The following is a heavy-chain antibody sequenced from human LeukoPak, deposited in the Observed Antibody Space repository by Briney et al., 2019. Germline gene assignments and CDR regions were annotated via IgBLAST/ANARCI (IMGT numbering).Heavy chain of an antibody. CDR2: IIPIFGTA. CDR1: GGTFSSYA. V-gene: IGHV1-69*05. CDR3: ARDLHSSGWYDAFDI. D-gene: IGHD6-19*01. J-gene: IGHJ3*02. Sequence: SVKVSCKASGGTFSSYAISWVRQAPGQGLEWMGRIIPIFGTANYAQKFQGRVTITTDESTSTAYMELSSLRSEDTAVYYCARDLHSSGWYDAFDIWGQGTMVTVSS.